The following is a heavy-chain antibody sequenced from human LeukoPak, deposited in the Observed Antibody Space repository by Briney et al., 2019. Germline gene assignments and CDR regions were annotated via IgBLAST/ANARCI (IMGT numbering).Heavy chain of an antibody. D-gene: IGHD4-17*01. J-gene: IGHJ5*02. V-gene: IGHV4-34*01. CDR1: GGSFSGYY. CDR3: ARHWNDNGDYVGWFDP. Sequence: SETLSLTCAVYGGSFSGYYWSWIRQPPGKGLEWIGSISHSGTTYYKPSLKSRVTISLDTSKNQFSLNLTSVTAAHTAVYYCARHWNDNGDYVGWFDPWGQGTLVTVFS. CDR2: ISHSGTT.